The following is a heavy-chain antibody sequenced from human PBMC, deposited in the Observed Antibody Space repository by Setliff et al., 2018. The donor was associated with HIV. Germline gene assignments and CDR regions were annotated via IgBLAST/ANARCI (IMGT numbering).Heavy chain of an antibody. CDR3: TRQSPVAGSGAFDI. J-gene: IGHJ3*02. CDR2: IYTSGNTNYNPSA. D-gene: IGHD6-19*01. CDR1: GDSISSGGYY. V-gene: IGHV4-61*02. Sequence: SETLSLTCTVSGDSISSGGYYWSWIRQPAGQGLEWIGRIYTSGNTNYNPSANYNPSLKSRITISLETSRNQFSLRVTSVTATDTAVYYSTRQSPVAGSGAFDIWGQGTMVTVSS.